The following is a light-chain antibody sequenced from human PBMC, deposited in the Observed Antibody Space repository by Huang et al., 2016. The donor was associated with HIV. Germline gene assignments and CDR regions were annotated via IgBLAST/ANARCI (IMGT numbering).Light chain of an antibody. CDR1: QSISSW. J-gene: IGKJ4*01. CDR2: KAS. V-gene: IGKV1-5*03. Sequence: DIQMTPSPSTLSASVRDRVTITCRASQSISSWLAWYQQKPGKAPKLLIYKASSLESVVPSRFSGSGSGTEFTLTISSLQPDDFATYYCQQYNSYSSLTFGGGTKVEIK. CDR3: QQYNSYSSLT.